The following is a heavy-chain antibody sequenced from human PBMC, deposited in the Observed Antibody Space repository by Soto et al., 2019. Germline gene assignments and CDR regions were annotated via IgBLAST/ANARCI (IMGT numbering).Heavy chain of an antibody. CDR2: IIPILGIA. J-gene: IGHJ4*02. Sequence: QVQLVQSGAEVKKPGSSVKVSCKASGGTFSSYTISWVRQAPGQGLEWMGRIIPILGIANSAQKFQGRVTITADKSTSTAYMELSSLRAEDTAVYYCAEYSSSWYAIDYWGQGTLVTVSS. V-gene: IGHV1-69*02. CDR3: AEYSSSWYAIDY. CDR1: GGTFSSYT. D-gene: IGHD6-13*01.